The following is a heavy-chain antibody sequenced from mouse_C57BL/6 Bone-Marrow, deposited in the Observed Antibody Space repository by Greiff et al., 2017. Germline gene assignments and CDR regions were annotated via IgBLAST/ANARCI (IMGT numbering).Heavy chain of an antibody. Sequence: QVQLQQSGPGILQSSQTLSLTCSFSGFSLSTSGMGVSWIRQPSGKGLEWLAHLYWDDDKRYNPSLKSRLTISKDTSRNQVFLTITSVDTADTATYCCARRAPRQPWAMDYWGQGTSVTVSS. D-gene: IGHD3-2*01. CDR2: LYWDDDK. CDR1: GFSLSTSGMG. V-gene: IGHV8-12*01. CDR3: ARRAPRQPWAMDY. J-gene: IGHJ4*01.